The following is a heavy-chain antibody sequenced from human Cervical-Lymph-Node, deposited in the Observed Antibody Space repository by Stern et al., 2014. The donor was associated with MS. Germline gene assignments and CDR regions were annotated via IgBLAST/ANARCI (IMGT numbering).Heavy chain of an antibody. D-gene: IGHD1-26*01. CDR3: ARQSWTNTGSFSDGHGKFDS. CDR1: SGSVSTSSFY. CDR2: VYYSGSS. V-gene: IGHV4-39*01. J-gene: IGHJ4*02. Sequence: QVQLQESGPGLVKPSETLSLTCTVSSGSVSTSSFYWGWLRQPPGNGLEWIGGVYYSGSSYSHPVLKSRVTITVDTSKNHFSLKLSSVTAADTAVYHCARQSWTNTGSFSDGHGKFDSWGQGTLVTVSS.